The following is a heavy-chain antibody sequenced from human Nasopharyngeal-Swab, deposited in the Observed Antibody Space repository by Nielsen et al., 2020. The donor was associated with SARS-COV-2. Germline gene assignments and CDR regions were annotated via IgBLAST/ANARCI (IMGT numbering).Heavy chain of an antibody. CDR3: ARVFKQLSLERCGFDP. D-gene: IGHD5-24*01. Sequence: ASVKVSCKASGYTFTSYGISWVRQAPGQGLEWMGWISAYNGNTNYAQKLQGRVTMTRDTSISTAYMELSRLRSDDTAVYYCARVFKQLSLERCGFDPWGQGTLVTVSS. CDR2: ISAYNGNT. CDR1: GYTFTSYG. V-gene: IGHV1-18*01. J-gene: IGHJ5*02.